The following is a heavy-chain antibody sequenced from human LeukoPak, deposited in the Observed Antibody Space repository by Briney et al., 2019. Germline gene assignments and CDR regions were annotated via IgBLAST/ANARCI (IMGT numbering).Heavy chain of an antibody. V-gene: IGHV1-18*01. Sequence: ASVKVSCKASGYTFTSYGISWVRQAPGQGLEWMGWISSYNGNTNYAQKLQGRVTMTTDTSTSAAYMELRSLRSDDTAVYYCARFLRGYCSGGSCYGSDWFDPWGQGTLVTVSS. D-gene: IGHD2-15*01. J-gene: IGHJ5*02. CDR2: ISSYNGNT. CDR3: ARFLRGYCSGGSCYGSDWFDP. CDR1: GYTFTSYG.